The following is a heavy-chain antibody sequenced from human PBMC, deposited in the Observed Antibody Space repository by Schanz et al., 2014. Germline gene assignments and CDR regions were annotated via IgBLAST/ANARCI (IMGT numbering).Heavy chain of an antibody. CDR2: IIPILGIA. V-gene: IGHV1-69*02. Sequence: QVQLVQSGAEVKKPGSSMKVSCKASGGTFNSYTINWVRQAPGQGLEWMGRIIPILGIANYAQKFQGRVTITADRSTITDYMELSSLKSEDTAVYCCARGYGGSPADFWGQGTLVTVSS. CDR1: GGTFNSYT. D-gene: IGHD4-17*01. J-gene: IGHJ4*02. CDR3: ARGYGGSPADF.